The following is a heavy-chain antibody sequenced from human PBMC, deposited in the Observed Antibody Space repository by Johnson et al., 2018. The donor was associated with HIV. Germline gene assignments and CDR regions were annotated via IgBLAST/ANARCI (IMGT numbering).Heavy chain of an antibody. Sequence: VQLVESGGGSVKPGESLKISCEASGFSFTNAWMNWVRQGPGKGLEWVGRIKSKGDGGTTDYAASVKGRFSISRDGSKNTLYLRMKSLKTEDTGIYYCTTGLYWNDAFDIWGQGTMVSVSS. V-gene: IGHV3-15*01. J-gene: IGHJ3*02. CDR2: IKSKGDGGTT. CDR1: GFSFTNAW. D-gene: IGHD1-1*01. CDR3: TTGLYWNDAFDI.